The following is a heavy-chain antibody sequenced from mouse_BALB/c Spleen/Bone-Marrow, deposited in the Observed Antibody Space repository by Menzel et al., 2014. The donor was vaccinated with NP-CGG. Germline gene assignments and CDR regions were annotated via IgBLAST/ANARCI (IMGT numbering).Heavy chain of an antibody. J-gene: IGHJ4*01. CDR3: ARGARSAMDY. Sequence: QVQLQQPGAELVRPESSVKISCKASGYAFSTYWTIWVKQRPGQGLEWIGQIYPGDGDTNYNGKFEGKATLTADKSSSTAYMQLSSLTSEDSAVYFCARGARSAMDYWGQGTSVTVSS. CDR2: IYPGDGDT. CDR1: GYAFSTYW. V-gene: IGHV1-80*01.